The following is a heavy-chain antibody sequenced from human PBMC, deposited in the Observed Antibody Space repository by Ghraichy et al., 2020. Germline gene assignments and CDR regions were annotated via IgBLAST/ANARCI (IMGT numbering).Heavy chain of an antibody. V-gene: IGHV4-4*09. D-gene: IGHD6-19*01. J-gene: IGHJ4*02. CDR2: IYTSGST. CDR3: ARHPGNSGWYVDY. Sequence: SETLSLTCTVSGGSISSYYWSWIRQPPGKGLEWIGYIYTSGSTNYNPSLKSRVTISVDTSKNQFSLKLSSVTAADTAVYYCARHPGNSGWYVDYWGQGTLVTVSS. CDR1: GGSISSYY.